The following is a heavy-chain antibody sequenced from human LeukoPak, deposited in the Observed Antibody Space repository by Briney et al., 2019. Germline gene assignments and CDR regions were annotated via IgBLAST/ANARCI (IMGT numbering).Heavy chain of an antibody. D-gene: IGHD3-10*01. V-gene: IGHV1-8*03. CDR2: MNPNSGNT. CDR3: ARGEGILYDY. CDR1: GYTFTSYY. Sequence: ASVKVSCKASGYTFTSYYMHWVRQATGQGLEWMGWMNPNSGNTGYAQKFQGRVTITRNTSISTAYMELSSLRSEDTAVYYCARGEGILYDYWGQGTLVTASS. J-gene: IGHJ4*02.